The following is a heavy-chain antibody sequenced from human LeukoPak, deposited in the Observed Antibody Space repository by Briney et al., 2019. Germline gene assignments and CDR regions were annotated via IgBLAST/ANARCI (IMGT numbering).Heavy chain of an antibody. CDR1: GFTFSSYA. CDR2: ISNGKT. D-gene: IGHD2-15*01. CDR3: VREAGYCAPVCVKTNWFDP. J-gene: IGHJ5*02. Sequence: GGSLRLSCAASGFTFSSYAMSWVRQAPGKGLEWVAAISNGKTYYADSVRGRFAISRDDSTNTVYLHMNSLRDEDTALYHCVREAGYCAPVCVKTNWFDPWGQGTLVTVSS. V-gene: IGHV3-23*01.